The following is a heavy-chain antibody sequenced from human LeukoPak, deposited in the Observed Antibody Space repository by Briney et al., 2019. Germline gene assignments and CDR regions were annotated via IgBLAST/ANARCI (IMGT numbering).Heavy chain of an antibody. CDR2: INPNSGGT. CDR1: GYTFTGYY. J-gene: IGHJ4*02. Sequence: ASVKVSCKVSGYTFTGYYMHWVRQAPGQGLEWMGWINPNSGGTNYAQKFQGRVTMTRDTSISTAYMELSRLRSDDTAVYYCARGRQVYDFWSGYYNFWGQGTLVTVSS. V-gene: IGHV1-2*02. D-gene: IGHD3-3*01. CDR3: ARGRQVYDFWSGYYNF.